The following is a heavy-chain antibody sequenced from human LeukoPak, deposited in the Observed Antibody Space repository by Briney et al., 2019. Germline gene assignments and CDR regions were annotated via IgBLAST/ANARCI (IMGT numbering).Heavy chain of an antibody. J-gene: IGHJ4*02. CDR2: INHSGST. CDR1: GGSFSGYY. D-gene: IGHD3-22*01. V-gene: IGHV4-34*01. Sequence: SETLSLTCAVYGGSFSGYYWSWIRQPPGKGLEWIGEINHSGSTNYNPSLKSRVTISVDTSKNQFSLKLSSVTAADTAVYYCAREGDYYDSSGYFDYWGQGTLVTVSS. CDR3: AREGDYYDSSGYFDY.